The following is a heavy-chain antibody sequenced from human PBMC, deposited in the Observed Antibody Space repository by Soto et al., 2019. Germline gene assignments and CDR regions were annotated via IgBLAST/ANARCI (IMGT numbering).Heavy chain of an antibody. CDR2: IIPILGIA. V-gene: IGHV1-69*02. Sequence: GASVKVSCKASGGTFSSYTISWVRQAPGQGLEWMGRIIPILGIANYAQKFQGRVTITADKSTSTAYMELSSLRSEDTAVYYCASQADGYSYGLDYWGQGTLVTVSS. J-gene: IGHJ4*02. CDR1: GGTFSSYT. CDR3: ASQADGYSYGLDY. D-gene: IGHD5-18*01.